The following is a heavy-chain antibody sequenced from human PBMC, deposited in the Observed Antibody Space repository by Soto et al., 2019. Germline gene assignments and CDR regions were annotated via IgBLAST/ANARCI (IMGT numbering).Heavy chain of an antibody. CDR3: ARGATHGSSWYFWFDP. V-gene: IGHV1-69*01. D-gene: IGHD6-13*01. CDR1: GGTFSTYP. CDR2: IIPLFGTT. Sequence: QVQLVQSGAEVRMPGSSVKVSCKASGGTFSTYPINWVRQAPGQGLEWMGGIIPLFGTTNYAQKFKGRVTITADESTSTAYTELSSLRAEDAAVYSCARGATHGSSWYFWFDPWGKGPLVTVSS. J-gene: IGHJ5*02.